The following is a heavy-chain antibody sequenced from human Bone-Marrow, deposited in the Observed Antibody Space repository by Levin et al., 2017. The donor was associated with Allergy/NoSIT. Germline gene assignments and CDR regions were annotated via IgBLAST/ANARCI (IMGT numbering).Heavy chain of an antibody. V-gene: IGHV3-9*01. Sequence: QTGGSLRLSCVASGFSFDDYAMHWVRQAPGKGLEWVSGISWDSRNIIYAESVKGRFTISRDNAKNSLYLQVNSLRSEDTALYFCTKVRGDEDAFHVWGQGTMVTVSS. CDR1: GFSFDDYA. J-gene: IGHJ3*01. D-gene: IGHD3-16*01. CDR3: TKVRGDEDAFHV. CDR2: ISWDSRNI.